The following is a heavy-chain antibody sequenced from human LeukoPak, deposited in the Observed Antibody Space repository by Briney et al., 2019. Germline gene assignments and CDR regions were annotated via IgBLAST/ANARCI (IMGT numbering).Heavy chain of an antibody. V-gene: IGHV3-74*01. D-gene: IGHD6-13*01. J-gene: IGHJ4*02. CDR3: ARDIYSKSGDAY. CDR2: IHSDGSST. Sequence: GGSLRLSCAASGFAFSDFAMTWVRQAPGKGLVWVARIHSDGSSTTYADSVKGRFTISRDNAKNTLYLQMNSLRAEDTAVYYCARDIYSKSGDAYWGQGTLVTVSS. CDR1: GFAFSDFA.